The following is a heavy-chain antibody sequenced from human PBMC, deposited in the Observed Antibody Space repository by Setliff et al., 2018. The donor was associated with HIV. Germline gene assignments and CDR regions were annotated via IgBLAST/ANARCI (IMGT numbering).Heavy chain of an antibody. CDR2: ITGSGEST. Sequence: PGGSLRLSCAASGFTFGNAWMTWVRQAPGKGLEWVSVITGSGESTYYADSVKGRFNISRDNSKNTLYLQMNSLRAEDTAVYYCAKSSIAARPVYYYHALDVWGQGTTVTVSS. CDR1: GFTFGNAW. CDR3: AKSSIAARPVYYYHALDV. J-gene: IGHJ6*02. D-gene: IGHD6-6*01. V-gene: IGHV3-23*01.